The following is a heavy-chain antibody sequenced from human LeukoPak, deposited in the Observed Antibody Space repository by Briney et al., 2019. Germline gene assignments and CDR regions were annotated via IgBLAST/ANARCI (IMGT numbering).Heavy chain of an antibody. J-gene: IGHJ4*02. CDR3: AIAPFNVVVVAAIDY. D-gene: IGHD2-15*01. CDR2: ISWNSGSI. Sequence: GGSLRLSCAASGFTFSSYAMSWVRQAPGKGLEWVSGISWNSGSIGYADSVKGRFTISRDNAKNSLYLQMNSLRAEDTALYYCAIAPFNVVVVAAIDYWGQGTLVTVSS. V-gene: IGHV3-9*01. CDR1: GFTFSSYA.